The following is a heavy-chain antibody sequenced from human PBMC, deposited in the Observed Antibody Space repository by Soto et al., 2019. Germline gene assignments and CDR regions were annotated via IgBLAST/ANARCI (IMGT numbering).Heavy chain of an antibody. CDR1: GFTFSSYW. J-gene: IGHJ6*03. D-gene: IGHD2-2*01. Sequence: GGSLRLSCAASGFTFSSYWMHWVRQAPGKGLVWVSRINSDGSSTSYADSVKGRFTISRDNAKNTLYLQMNSLRAEDTAVYYCARGRCSSTSCYGSYYYYYMDVWGKGTTVTVSS. CDR2: INSDGSST. CDR3: ARGRCSSTSCYGSYYYYYMDV. V-gene: IGHV3-74*01.